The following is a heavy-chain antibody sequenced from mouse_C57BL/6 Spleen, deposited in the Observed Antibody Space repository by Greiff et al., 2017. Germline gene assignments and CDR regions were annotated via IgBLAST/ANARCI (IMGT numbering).Heavy chain of an antibody. CDR3: ARRGSYYDYDVYFDV. V-gene: IGHV1-64*01. J-gene: IGHJ1*03. D-gene: IGHD2-4*01. CDR1: GYTFTSYW. Sequence: QVQLQQPGAELVKPGASVKLSCKASGYTFTSYWMHWVKQRPGQGLEWIGMIHPNSGSTNYNEKFKSKATLTVDKSSSTAYMQLSSLTSEDSAVYYCARRGSYYDYDVYFDVWGTGTTVTVSS. CDR2: IHPNSGST.